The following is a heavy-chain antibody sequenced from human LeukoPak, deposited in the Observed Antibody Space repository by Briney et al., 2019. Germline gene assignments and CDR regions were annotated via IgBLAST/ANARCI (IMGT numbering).Heavy chain of an antibody. V-gene: IGHV3-74*01. D-gene: IGHD6-13*01. CDR1: GFIFDTHD. J-gene: IGHJ2*01. CDR2: INGDGSST. Sequence: SGGSLRLSCGASGFIFDTHDMHWVRQAPGKGLVWVSRINGDGSSTAYADSVKGRFTISRDNAKNTLYLQMNSLTAEDTAVYYCARSPPWYFDLWGRGTLVTVSS. CDR3: ARSPPWYFDL.